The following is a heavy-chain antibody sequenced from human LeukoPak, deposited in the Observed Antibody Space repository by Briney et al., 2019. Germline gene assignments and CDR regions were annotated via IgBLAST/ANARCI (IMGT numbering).Heavy chain of an antibody. D-gene: IGHD5-24*01. J-gene: IGHJ4*02. V-gene: IGHV1-3*01. CDR2: INAGNGNT. CDR3: ARVSGRWLQFNY. Sequence: GASVKVSCKASGYTFTSYAMHWARQAPGQRLEWMGWINAGNGNTKYSQKFQGRVTITRDTSASTAYMELSSLRSEDTAVYYCARVSGRWLQFNYWGQGTLVTVSS. CDR1: GYTFTSYA.